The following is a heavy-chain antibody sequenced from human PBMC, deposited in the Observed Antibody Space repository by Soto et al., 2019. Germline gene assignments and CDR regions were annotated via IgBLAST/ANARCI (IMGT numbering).Heavy chain of an antibody. D-gene: IGHD3-22*01. CDR3: ATMSSSGYPLDY. J-gene: IGHJ4*02. Sequence: QVQLQESGPGLVKPSETLSLTCIVSGGSVSSGSYYWSWIRQPPGKGLEWIGFIYYTGRTSYNPSRTSRVTISVDTSKNQFSLKLSSVTAADTAVYFCATMSSSGYPLDYWGRGTLVTVSS. CDR1: GGSVSSGSYY. CDR2: IYYTGRT. V-gene: IGHV4-61*01.